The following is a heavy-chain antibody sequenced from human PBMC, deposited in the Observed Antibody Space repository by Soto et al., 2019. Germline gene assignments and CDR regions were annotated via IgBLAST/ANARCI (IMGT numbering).Heavy chain of an antibody. J-gene: IGHJ4*02. CDR2: IYYSGST. CDR3: AREGGGSWPTFDY. Sequence: SETLSLTCTVSGGSISSSSYYWGWIRQPPGKGLEWIGYIYYSGSTNYNPSLKSRVTISVDTSKNQFSLKLSSVTAADTAVYYCAREGGGSWPTFDYWGQGTLVTVPS. CDR1: GGSISSSSYY. V-gene: IGHV4-39*07. D-gene: IGHD2-15*01.